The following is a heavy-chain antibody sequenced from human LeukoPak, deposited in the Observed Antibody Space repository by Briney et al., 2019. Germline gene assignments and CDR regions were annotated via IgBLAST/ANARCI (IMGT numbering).Heavy chain of an antibody. J-gene: IGHJ4*02. CDR3: AKHSNSWEAGNDY. V-gene: IGHV3-23*01. CDR1: GFTFNNYA. CDR2: ISGSGGST. D-gene: IGHD6-13*01. Sequence: GGSLRLSCAASGFTFNNYAMTWVRQAPGKGLEWVSLISGSGGSTYYADSVKGRFIISRDNSKNTLYLQMNSLRAEDTAVYYCAKHSNSWEAGNDYWGQGTLVTVSS.